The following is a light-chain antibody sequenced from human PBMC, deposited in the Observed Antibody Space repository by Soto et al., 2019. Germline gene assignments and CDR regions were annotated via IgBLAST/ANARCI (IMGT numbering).Light chain of an antibody. CDR3: QQYKDWPTT. CDR1: QSVSSSY. CDR2: GAS. Sequence: EIVLTQSPGTLSLSPGERATLSCRASQSVSSSYLAWYQQKPGQAPRLLIYGASSRATGIPDRFSGSGSGTDLTLTITSLQSEDFGVYVCQQYKDWPTTFGQGTKVDIK. J-gene: IGKJ1*01. V-gene: IGKV3-20*01.